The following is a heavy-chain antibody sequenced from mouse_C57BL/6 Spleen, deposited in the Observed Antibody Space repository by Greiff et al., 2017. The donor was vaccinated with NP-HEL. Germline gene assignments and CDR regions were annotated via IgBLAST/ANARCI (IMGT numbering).Heavy chain of an antibody. CDR3: ARAYYGSSYAWFAY. Sequence: EVKLMESGPGLVKPSQSLSLTCSVTGYSITSGYYWNWIRQFPGNKLEWMGYISYDGSNNYNPSLKNRISITRDTSKNQFFLKLNSVTTEDTATYYCARAYYGSSYAWFAYWGQGTLVTVSA. V-gene: IGHV3-6*01. D-gene: IGHD1-1*01. J-gene: IGHJ3*01. CDR1: GYSITSGYY. CDR2: ISYDGSN.